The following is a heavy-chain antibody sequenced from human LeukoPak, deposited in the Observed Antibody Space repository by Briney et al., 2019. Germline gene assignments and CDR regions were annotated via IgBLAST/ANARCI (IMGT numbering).Heavy chain of an antibody. V-gene: IGHV3-23*01. CDR1: GFTFANYG. J-gene: IGHJ4*02. CDR3: AKYSPYDILTGSTYYFDY. D-gene: IGHD3-9*01. CDR2: ISSSGDST. Sequence: GGSLRLSCAASGFTFANYGMGWVRQAPGKGLEWVSAISSSGDSTYYADPVKGRFTISRDNSKNTLYLQMNSLRAEDTALYYCAKYSPYDILTGSTYYFDYWGQGTLVTVSS.